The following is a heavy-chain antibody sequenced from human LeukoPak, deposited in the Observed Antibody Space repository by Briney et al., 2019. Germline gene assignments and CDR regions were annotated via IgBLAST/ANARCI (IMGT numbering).Heavy chain of an antibody. CDR1: GGTFSSYA. J-gene: IGHJ4*02. CDR2: IIPIFGTA. Sequence: ASVKVSCKASGGTFSSYAISWVRQAPGQGLEWMGGIIPIFGTANYAQKSQGRVTITADESTSTAYMELSSLRSEDTAVYYCARGVINGGGDCYFDYWGQGTLVTVSS. D-gene: IGHD2-21*02. CDR3: ARGVINGGGDCYFDY. V-gene: IGHV1-69*01.